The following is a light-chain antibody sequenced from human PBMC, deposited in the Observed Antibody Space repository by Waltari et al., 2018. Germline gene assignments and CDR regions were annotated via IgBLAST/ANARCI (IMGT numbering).Light chain of an antibody. Sequence: DIHMTQSPYFLSASVGDRVTITCRASQGIGRYLAWYQQKSGKAPYLLFYAASPLQSGVPSSFSGSGSGTEFTLTISSLQPEDFATYYYQQIKSYPRSTFGGGTKVDI. J-gene: IGKJ4*01. CDR1: QGIGRY. V-gene: IGKV1-9*01. CDR3: QQIKSYPRST. CDR2: AAS.